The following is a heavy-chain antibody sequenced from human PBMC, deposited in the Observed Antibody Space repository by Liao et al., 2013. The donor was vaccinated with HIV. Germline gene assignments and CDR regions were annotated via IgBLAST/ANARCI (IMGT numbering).Heavy chain of an antibody. Sequence: QVQLRESGSGLVKPSETLSLICTVFGGSISPHYWSWIRQAPGEGLEWIGYIYYSGSTSYNPSLKSRVTVSVDTSRNQFSLKLSSLTAADTAVYYCARGLVGATRFDYWGQGTLITVSS. CDR2: IYYSGST. CDR3: ARGLVGATRFDY. D-gene: IGHD1-26*01. V-gene: IGHV4-59*08. CDR1: GGSISPHY. J-gene: IGHJ4*02.